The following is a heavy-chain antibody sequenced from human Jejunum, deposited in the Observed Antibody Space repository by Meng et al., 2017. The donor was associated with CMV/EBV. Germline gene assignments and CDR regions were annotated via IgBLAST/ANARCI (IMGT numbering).Heavy chain of an antibody. J-gene: IGHJ5*02. D-gene: IGHD4-11*01. Sequence: SGGSISSSGSSWGWLRQPPGKGLEWIASINYSGTTYYNASLKSRVTMSVDTSKNQFSLRLSSVTAADTAVYYCARLIDYSRWFDPWGQGTRVTVSS. CDR1: GGSISSSGSS. CDR3: ARLIDYSRWFDP. V-gene: IGHV4-39*01. CDR2: INYSGTT.